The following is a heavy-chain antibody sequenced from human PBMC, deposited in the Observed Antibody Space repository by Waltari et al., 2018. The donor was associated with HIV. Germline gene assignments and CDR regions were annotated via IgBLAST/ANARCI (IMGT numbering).Heavy chain of an antibody. CDR1: GFVFGRHW. Sequence: LVESGGTTVQTGGALRLSCTASGFVFGRHWMHWVRQSPGGGWFGCSRIDNDARVIKDANSVKGRFTLSRDNTKNMLFLEMNSLRGEDSGIYYCVKDVAVTHYGVYYSGLDVWGQGTTVTV. J-gene: IGHJ6*02. CDR3: VKDVAVTHYGVYYSGLDV. V-gene: IGHV3-74*01. CDR2: IDNDARVI. D-gene: IGHD2-8*01.